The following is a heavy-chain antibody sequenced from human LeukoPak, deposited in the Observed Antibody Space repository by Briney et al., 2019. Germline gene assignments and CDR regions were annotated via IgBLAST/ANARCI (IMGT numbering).Heavy chain of an antibody. Sequence: PGGSLRLSCAASEFTFSSYWMSWVRQAPGKGLEWLANKKQDGSEEVYVDSVKGRFTISRDNAKNSLFLQMNTLRAEDTAVYYCGRDPYSSTWSYGMDVWGQGTTVTVSS. CDR1: EFTFSSYW. CDR3: GRDPYSSTWSYGMDV. V-gene: IGHV3-7*05. J-gene: IGHJ6*02. CDR2: KKQDGSEE. D-gene: IGHD6-6*01.